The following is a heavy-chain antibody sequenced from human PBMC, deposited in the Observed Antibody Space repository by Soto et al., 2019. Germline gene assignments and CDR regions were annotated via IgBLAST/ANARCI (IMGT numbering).Heavy chain of an antibody. CDR1: GGSISSHY. D-gene: IGHD1-26*01. CDR2: IYYRGST. CDR3: ARDGREAFGMDV. J-gene: IGHJ6*02. V-gene: IGHV4-59*11. Sequence: LSLTCTVSGGSISSHYWSWVRQAPGKGLEWIGHIYYRGSTTYNPSLRSRSTISVDTSNNQFSLKLNSVTTADTAVYYCARDGREAFGMDVWGQGTKVTVSS.